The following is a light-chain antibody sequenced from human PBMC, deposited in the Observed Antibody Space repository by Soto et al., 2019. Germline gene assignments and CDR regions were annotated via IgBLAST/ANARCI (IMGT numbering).Light chain of an antibody. CDR1: QGIRNK. CDR2: AAS. Sequence: AIQMTQSPSSLSASVGDRVTITCRASQGIRNKLGWYQQKPGKAPKLLIYAASSLQSEVPSRFSGSGSGTDFTLTISSLQPEDFATYYCLQDYNYPWTFGQGTKVDIK. V-gene: IGKV1-6*01. J-gene: IGKJ1*01. CDR3: LQDYNYPWT.